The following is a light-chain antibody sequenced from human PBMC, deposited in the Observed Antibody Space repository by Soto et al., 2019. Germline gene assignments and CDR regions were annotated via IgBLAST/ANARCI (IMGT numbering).Light chain of an antibody. CDR2: GAS. J-gene: IGKJ1*01. CDR3: QQYGSSLTWT. Sequence: EIVLTQSPGTLSLSPGERATLSCRASQSVSSSYLAWYQKKPGQAHRLLIYGASSRATGIPDRFSGSGSGTDFTLTISRLEPEDVAVYYCQQYGSSLTWTFGQGTKVEIK. V-gene: IGKV3-20*01. CDR1: QSVSSSY.